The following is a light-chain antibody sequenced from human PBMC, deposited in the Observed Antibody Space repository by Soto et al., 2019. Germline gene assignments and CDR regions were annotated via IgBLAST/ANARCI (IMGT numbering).Light chain of an antibody. J-gene: IGKJ1*01. Sequence: DIQMTQSPSSLSASVGDRVTITCRASQSISTYLNWYQQKPGKAPKLLIYAASNLQSGVPSRFSGSASGTDFTLTISSLQPEDFVIYYCQQSYSTLQTYGQGTKV. CDR3: QQSYSTLQT. CDR2: AAS. CDR1: QSISTY. V-gene: IGKV1-39*01.